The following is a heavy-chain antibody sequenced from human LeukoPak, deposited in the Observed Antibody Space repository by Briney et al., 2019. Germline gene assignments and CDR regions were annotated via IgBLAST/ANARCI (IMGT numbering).Heavy chain of an antibody. D-gene: IGHD2-15*01. J-gene: IGHJ4*02. CDR2: IYRSGIT. V-gene: IGHV4-38-2*02. CDR3: ARVSVADEIVAGDYFES. Sequence: PSETLTLTCSVSGFSFNNADYWGWVRQPPGKRLELIGNIYRSGITSYNPSLNSRITISVDRPKNQISLKVRSATAADTAIYYCARVSVADEIVAGDYFESWGQGTLVTVSP. CDR1: GFSFNNADY.